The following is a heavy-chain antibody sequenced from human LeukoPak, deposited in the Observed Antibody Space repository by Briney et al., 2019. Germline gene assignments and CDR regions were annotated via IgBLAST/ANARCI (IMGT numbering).Heavy chain of an antibody. J-gene: IGHJ4*02. CDR1: GFTVSSNY. CDR2: IYSGGST. D-gene: IGHD2-8*01. Sequence: PGGSLRLSCAASGFTVSSNYMSWVRQAPGKGLEWVSVIYSGGSTYYADSVKGRFTISRDNSKNTLYLQMNSLRAEDTAVYYCAKDTPTNGVEGYFDYWGQGTLVTVSS. V-gene: IGHV3-53*01. CDR3: AKDTPTNGVEGYFDY.